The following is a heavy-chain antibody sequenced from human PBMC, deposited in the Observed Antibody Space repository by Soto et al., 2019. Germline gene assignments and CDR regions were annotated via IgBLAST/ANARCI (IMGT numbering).Heavy chain of an antibody. J-gene: IGHJ4*02. CDR2: IKQDGSEK. V-gene: IGHV3-7*02. Sequence: PGGSLRLSCAASGFTFSTYWLSWVRQAPGKGLEWVANIKQDGSEKYYVDSVKGRFTISRDNAKNSLYLQMNSLRAEDTAVYYCARTDVLLWFGEPMDFDYWGQGTLVTRFL. D-gene: IGHD3-10*01. CDR3: ARTDVLLWFGEPMDFDY. CDR1: GFTFSTYW.